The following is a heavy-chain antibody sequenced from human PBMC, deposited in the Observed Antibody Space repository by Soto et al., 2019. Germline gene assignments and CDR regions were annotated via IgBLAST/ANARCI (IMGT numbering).Heavy chain of an antibody. CDR3: AKDTYYHDSTGYYVFDY. J-gene: IGHJ4*02. CDR2: TSYDGSNE. CDR1: GSTFSSYG. Sequence: QVQLVESGGGVIQPGRSLRLSCAASGSTFSSYGMHWVRQGPGEGLEWVAVTSYDGSNEHYADSVKGRFTISRDNSKNTLYLQMNSLRAEDTAVYYCAKDTYYHDSTGYYVFDYWGQGTLVTVSS. V-gene: IGHV3-30*18. D-gene: IGHD3-22*01.